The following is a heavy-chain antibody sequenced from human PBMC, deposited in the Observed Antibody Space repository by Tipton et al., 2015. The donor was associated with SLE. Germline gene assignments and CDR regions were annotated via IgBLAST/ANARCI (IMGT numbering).Heavy chain of an antibody. D-gene: IGHD4/OR15-4a*01. Sequence: GLVKPSETLSLTCAVSGYSISSSHYWSWLRQPPGKGLEWIGYIYYDGSTNYIPSLKSRVTMSVGTSKQYFSLNLSSVTAADTAVYYCARDRDYGTSYNAFDIWGQGTMVTVSS. CDR2: IYYDGST. V-gene: IGHV4-61*03. CDR1: GYSISSSHY. J-gene: IGHJ3*02. CDR3: ARDRDYGTSYNAFDI.